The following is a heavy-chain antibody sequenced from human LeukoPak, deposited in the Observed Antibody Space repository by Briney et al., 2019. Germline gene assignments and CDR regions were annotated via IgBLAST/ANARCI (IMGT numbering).Heavy chain of an antibody. D-gene: IGHD2-2*01. CDR2: IIPIFGTA. Sequence: SVKVSCKASGGTFSSYAISWVRQAPRQGLEWMGGIIPIFGTANYAQKFQGRVTITADESTSTAYMELSSLRSEDTAVYYCARAGLFRPAAIGEGLHWGQGTLVTVSS. CDR3: ARAGLFRPAAIGEGLH. J-gene: IGHJ4*02. V-gene: IGHV1-69*01. CDR1: GGTFSSYA.